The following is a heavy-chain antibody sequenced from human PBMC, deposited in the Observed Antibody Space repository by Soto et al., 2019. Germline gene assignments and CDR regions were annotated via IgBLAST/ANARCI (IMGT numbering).Heavy chain of an antibody. V-gene: IGHV3-48*04. J-gene: IGHJ6*02. Sequence: GSLRLSCAASGFTFSSYSMNWVRQAPGKGLEWVSYISSSGSTIYYADSVKGRFTISRDNAKNSLYLQMNSLRAEDTAVYYCAGRTAGYYYYGMDVWGQGTTVTVSS. CDR2: ISSSGSTI. CDR1: GFTFSSYS. CDR3: AGRTAGYYYYGMDV.